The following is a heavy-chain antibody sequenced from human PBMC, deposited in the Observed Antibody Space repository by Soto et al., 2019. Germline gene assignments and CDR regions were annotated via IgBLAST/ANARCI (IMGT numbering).Heavy chain of an antibody. CDR2: ISWNSGSI. V-gene: IGHV3-9*01. D-gene: IGHD3-9*01. CDR1: GFTFDDYA. J-gene: IGHJ4*02. Sequence: PGGSLRLSCAASGFTFDDYAMHWVRQAPGKGLEWVSGISWNSGSIGYADSVKGRFTISRDNAKNSLYLQMNSLRAEDTALYYCAKGPILRYFDLGPFAYWGQGTMVTVSS. CDR3: AKGPILRYFDLGPFAY.